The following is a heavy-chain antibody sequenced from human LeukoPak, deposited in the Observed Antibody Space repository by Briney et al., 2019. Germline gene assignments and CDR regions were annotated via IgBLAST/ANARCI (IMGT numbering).Heavy chain of an antibody. Sequence: PGGSLRLSCVVSGFXVSSNYISWVRQAPGKGLEWVSGIYNGGNTYYGDSVKGRFIISRDNSKNTLYLQMNSLRAEDTAVYYCARGGYDMFYWGQGTTVTVSS. J-gene: IGHJ6*02. CDR3: ARGGYDMFY. CDR2: IYNGGNT. CDR1: GFXVSSNY. V-gene: IGHV3-66*01. D-gene: IGHD3-22*01.